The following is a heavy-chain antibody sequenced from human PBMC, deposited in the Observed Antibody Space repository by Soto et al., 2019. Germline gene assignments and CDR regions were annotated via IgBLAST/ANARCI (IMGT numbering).Heavy chain of an antibody. CDR3: TKEKSVMYSGYDAFDI. D-gene: IGHD5-12*01. V-gene: IGHV3-48*03. CDR1: GFTFSSYE. J-gene: IGHJ3*02. CDR2: ISSSGTI. Sequence: PGGSLRLSCSASGFTFSSYEMDRVRQAPGKGLEWVAYISSSGTILYGDAVKGRFTISRDNADNSLYLQMNSLTAEDTAVYYCTKEKSVMYSGYDAFDIWGRGTMVTVSS.